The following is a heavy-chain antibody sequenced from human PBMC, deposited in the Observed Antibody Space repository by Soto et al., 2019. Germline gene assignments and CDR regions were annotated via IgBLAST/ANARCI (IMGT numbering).Heavy chain of an antibody. CDR1: GYTFTGYY. V-gene: IGHV1-2*02. CDR2: INPNSGGT. J-gene: IGHJ5*02. CDR3: ARGVGAQQWLVGVWFDP. D-gene: IGHD6-19*01. Sequence: QVQLVQSGAEVKKPGASVKVSCKASGYTFTGYYMHWVRQATGQGLEWMGWINPNSGGTNYAQTFQGRVTMTRDTSISTAYMELGRLRSDDTAVYYCARGVGAQQWLVGVWFDPWGQGTLVTVSS.